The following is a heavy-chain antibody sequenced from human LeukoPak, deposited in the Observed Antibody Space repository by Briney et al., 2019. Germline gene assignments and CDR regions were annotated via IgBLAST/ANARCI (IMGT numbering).Heavy chain of an antibody. D-gene: IGHD2-15*01. Sequence: ASVKVSCKAFGYTFTSNYMHWVRQAPGQGPEWMGVISPSGGSTTYAQKFQGRVTLTRDMSTSTDYLELSSLRSEDTAVYYCARVPYCSGGSCHPGRFDPWGQGTLVTVSS. CDR2: ISPSGGST. CDR3: ARVPYCSGGSCHPGRFDP. J-gene: IGHJ5*02. CDR1: GYTFTSNY. V-gene: IGHV1-46*01.